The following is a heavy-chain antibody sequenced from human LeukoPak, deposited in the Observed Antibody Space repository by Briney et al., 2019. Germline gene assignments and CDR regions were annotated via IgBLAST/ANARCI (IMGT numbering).Heavy chain of an antibody. CDR2: VGISSGNT. J-gene: IGHJ4*02. Sequence: GGSLRLSCAASGFTFSGYSMNWVRQAPGKGLEWISYVGISSGNTKYADSVKGRFTISGDKAKNSLYLQMNSLRVEDTAVYYCARATKYAFDNWGQGTLVTVSS. V-gene: IGHV3-48*01. D-gene: IGHD2-2*01. CDR3: ARATKYAFDN. CDR1: GFTFSGYS.